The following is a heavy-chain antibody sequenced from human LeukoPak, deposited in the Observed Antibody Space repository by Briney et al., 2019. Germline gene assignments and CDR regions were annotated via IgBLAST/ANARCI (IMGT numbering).Heavy chain of an antibody. CDR2: VDHTGST. D-gene: IGHD1-26*01. CDR1: DDSITMYY. J-gene: IGHJ4*02. CDR3: AKSGIYPLYYFDS. V-gene: IGHV4-4*08. Sequence: SETLSLTCTVSDDSITMYYWTWIRQPPGKGLERIGYVDHTGSTKFNPSLNGRVSISVDTSKNEFSLKLSSVTAADTAVYYCAKSGIYPLYYFDSWGQGTLVTVSS.